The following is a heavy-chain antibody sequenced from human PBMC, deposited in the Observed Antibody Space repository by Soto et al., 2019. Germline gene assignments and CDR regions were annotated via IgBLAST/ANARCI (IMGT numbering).Heavy chain of an antibody. D-gene: IGHD3-16*01. V-gene: IGHV3-74*01. CDR2: LNSDGSSG. Sequence: EVQLVESGGGLVQPGGSLRLSCAASGFTFSGYWMHWVRQAPGKGLVWVSRLNSDGSSGYYGDSMKGRFTISRDNAKNTLYLQMNSLRDEDTAVYYCARGLKNYYGMDVWGLGITVTVSS. CDR1: GFTFSGYW. J-gene: IGHJ6*02. CDR3: ARGLKNYYGMDV.